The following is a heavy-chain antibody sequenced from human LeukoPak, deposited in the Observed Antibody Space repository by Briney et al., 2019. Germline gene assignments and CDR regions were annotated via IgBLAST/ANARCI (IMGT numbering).Heavy chain of an antibody. CDR2: INHSGST. Sequence: HSETLSLTCAVHGGSFSGYYWSWIRQPPGKGLEWIGEINHSGSTNYNPSLKSRVTISVDTSKNQFSLKLSSVTAADTAVYYCARGRRYCSSTSCYTKWFDPWGQGTLVTVSS. D-gene: IGHD2-2*02. CDR1: GGSFSGYY. CDR3: ARGRRYCSSTSCYTKWFDP. V-gene: IGHV4-34*01. J-gene: IGHJ5*02.